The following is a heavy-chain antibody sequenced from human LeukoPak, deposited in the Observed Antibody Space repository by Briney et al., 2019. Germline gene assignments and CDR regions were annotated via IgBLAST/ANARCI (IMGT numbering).Heavy chain of an antibody. J-gene: IGHJ4*02. CDR3: ARVKGAYGDYHSFDY. V-gene: IGHV3-11*06. CDR1: GFTFSDYY. Sequence: GGSLRLSCAASGFTFSDYYMSWIRQAPGKGLEWVTYISSSSSYTNYADSVKGRFTISRDNAKNSLYLQMNSLRAEDTAVYYCARVKGAYGDYHSFDYWGQGTLVTVSS. D-gene: IGHD4-17*01. CDR2: ISSSSSYT.